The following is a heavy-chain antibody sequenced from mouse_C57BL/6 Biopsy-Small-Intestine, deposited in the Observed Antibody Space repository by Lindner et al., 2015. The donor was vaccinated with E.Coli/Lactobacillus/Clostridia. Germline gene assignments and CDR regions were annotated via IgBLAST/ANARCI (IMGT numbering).Heavy chain of an antibody. CDR3: AKGIFGECSDTRCYMAMYGMDV. D-gene: IGHD1-1*01. CDR1: GGSLRNYG. V-gene: IGHV1-81*01. CDR2: IVPMFGTP. Sequence: SVKVFCKASGGSLRNYGTSWVRQAPGQGLEWMGGIVPMFGTPNYAQKFQGRVTITADESTSTVYMELSSPRPEDTAVYYCAKGIFGECSDTRCYMAMYGMDVWGQGTPVTVSS. J-gene: IGHJ4*01.